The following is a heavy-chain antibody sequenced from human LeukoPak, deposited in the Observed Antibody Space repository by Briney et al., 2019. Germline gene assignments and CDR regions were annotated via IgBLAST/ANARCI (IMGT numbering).Heavy chain of an antibody. D-gene: IGHD1-26*01. CDR3: AREYSGSYYFDY. CDR1: GYIITSYG. Sequence: ASVKVSCKASGYIITSYGISWVRQAPGQGLEWMGWISAYNGNTNYAQKLQGRVTMTTDTSTSTAYMELRSLRSDDTAVYYCAREYSGSYYFDYWGQGTLVTVSS. J-gene: IGHJ4*02. V-gene: IGHV1-18*01. CDR2: ISAYNGNT.